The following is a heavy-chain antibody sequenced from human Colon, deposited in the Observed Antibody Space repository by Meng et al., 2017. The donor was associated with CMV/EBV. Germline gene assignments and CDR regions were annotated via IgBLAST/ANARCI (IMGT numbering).Heavy chain of an antibody. CDR2: IETKTGNP. CDR3: ARDGLSGRYFDY. Sequence: SCNASVYHFNSNNTLWVRQAPGQGPAWMGWIETKTGNPTYAQGFTGRFGFSLDTSVSTTYLQISSLKAEDTAVYYCARDGLSGRYFDYWGQGTLVTVSS. V-gene: IGHV7-4-1*02. CDR1: VYHFNSNN. D-gene: IGHD6-25*01. J-gene: IGHJ4*02.